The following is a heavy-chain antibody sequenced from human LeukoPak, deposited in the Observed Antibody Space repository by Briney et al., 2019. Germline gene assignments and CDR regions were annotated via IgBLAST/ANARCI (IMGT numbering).Heavy chain of an antibody. CDR3: AVHIVGTPAVDY. CDR2: IRSKANSYAT. Sequence: GGSLKLSCAASGFTFSGFTMYWVRQASGKGLEWVGRIRSKANSYATAHAASLKGRFTISRDDSKNTGYLQMNSLETEDTAVYYCAVHIVGTPAVDYWGQGTLVTVSS. CDR1: GFTFSGFT. J-gene: IGHJ4*02. V-gene: IGHV3-73*01. D-gene: IGHD1-26*01.